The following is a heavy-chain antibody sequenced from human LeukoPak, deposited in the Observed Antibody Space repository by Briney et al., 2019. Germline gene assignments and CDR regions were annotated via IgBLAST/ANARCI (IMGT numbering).Heavy chain of an antibody. Sequence: SETLSLTCAVHGGSFSGSYWNWIRQSPGKGLEWIGEIYHNGTPNYNPSLKSRVTISADKFKNHFSLKLTSVTAADTAVYYCATAPILRGEGGEHYKYGMDVWGQGTTVTVSS. D-gene: IGHD2-2*02. V-gene: IGHV4-34*01. CDR3: ATAPILRGEGGEHYKYGMDV. CDR2: IYHNGTP. CDR1: GGSFSGSY. J-gene: IGHJ6*02.